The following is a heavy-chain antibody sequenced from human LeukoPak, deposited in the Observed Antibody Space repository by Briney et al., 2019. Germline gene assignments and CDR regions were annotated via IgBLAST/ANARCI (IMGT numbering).Heavy chain of an antibody. J-gene: IGHJ6*02. CDR3: ATTPGAYYYYHMDV. D-gene: IGHD3-10*01. V-gene: IGHV3-23*01. CDR2: ILGSGGGT. CDR1: GITLSNYV. Sequence: GSLRLSCVVSGITLSNYVMTWVRQAPGKGLEWVSAILGSGGGTYYTDSVKGRFTISRDNSKNTLYLQMNSLRAEDTAVYYCATTPGAYYYYHMDVWGQGTTVTVSS.